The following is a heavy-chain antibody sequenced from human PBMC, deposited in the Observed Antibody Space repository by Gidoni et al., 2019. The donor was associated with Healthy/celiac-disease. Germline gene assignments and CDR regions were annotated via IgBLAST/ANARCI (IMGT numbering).Heavy chain of an antibody. J-gene: IGHJ3*02. CDR2: IYPGDSDT. V-gene: IGHV5-51*03. CDR1: GYSFTSYW. Sequence: EVQLVQSGAEVKKPGESLKISCKGSGYSFTSYWIGWVRQMPGKGLEWMGIIYPGDSDTRYSPSFQGQVTISADKSISTAYLQWSSLKASDTAMYYCARITGYCSGGSCYRGDYRAFDIWGQGTMVTVSS. D-gene: IGHD2-15*01. CDR3: ARITGYCSGGSCYRGDYRAFDI.